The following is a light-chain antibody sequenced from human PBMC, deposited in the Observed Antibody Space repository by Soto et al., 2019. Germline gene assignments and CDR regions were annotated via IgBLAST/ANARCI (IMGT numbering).Light chain of an antibody. CDR2: GAS. CDR1: QSISDN. Sequence: DIVMTQSPAILSVSLGERATLSCLASQSISDNLAWYQQRSGQAPRLLIYGASTRATGVPARFSGSGSGTEFTLTISXXXXXXFAIYYCQQYKSWXPLTFGGG. J-gene: IGKJ4*01. CDR3: QQYKSWXPLT. V-gene: IGKV3-15*01.